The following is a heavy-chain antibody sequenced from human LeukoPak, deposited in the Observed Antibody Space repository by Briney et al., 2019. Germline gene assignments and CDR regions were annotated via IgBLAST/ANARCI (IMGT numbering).Heavy chain of an antibody. V-gene: IGHV3-9*01. CDR2: ISWNSGSI. J-gene: IGHJ4*02. D-gene: IGHD4-17*01. CDR1: GFTFDDYA. Sequence: PGRSLRLSCAASGFTFDDYAMHWVRQAPGKGLEWVSGISWNSGSIGYADSVKGRFTISRDNAKNSLYLQMNSLRAEDTALYYCAKDTRGDYYWGQGTLVTVSS. CDR3: AKDTRGDYY.